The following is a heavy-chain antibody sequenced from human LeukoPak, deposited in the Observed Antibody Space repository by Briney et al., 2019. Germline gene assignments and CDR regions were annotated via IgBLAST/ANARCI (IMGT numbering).Heavy chain of an antibody. V-gene: IGHV3-30*02. CDR3: AKAGVGLVVVPAAIDY. J-gene: IGHJ4*02. CDR1: GFTFSSYG. D-gene: IGHD2-2*01. Sequence: GGSLRLSCAASGFTFSSYGMHWVRQAPGKGLEWVAFIRYDGSNKYYADSVKGRFTISRDNSKNTLYLQMNSLRAEDTAVYYCAKAGVGLVVVPAAIDYWGQGTLVTVSS. CDR2: IRYDGSNK.